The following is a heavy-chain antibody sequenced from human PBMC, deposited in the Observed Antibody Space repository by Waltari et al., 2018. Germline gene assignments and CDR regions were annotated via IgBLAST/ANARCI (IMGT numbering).Heavy chain of an antibody. Sequence: QLQLQESGPGLVKPSETLSLTCTVSGGSISSSSYYWGWIRQPPGKGLEWIGSIYYSGSTTYSPALKSGVTISVDTSKNHFSLKRSSVTAADTAVYYCAGRSELGNYYYYYMDVWGKGTTVTVSS. V-gene: IGHV4-39*01. J-gene: IGHJ6*03. CDR2: IYYSGST. CDR3: AGRSELGNYYYYYMDV. CDR1: GGSISSSSYY. D-gene: IGHD7-27*01.